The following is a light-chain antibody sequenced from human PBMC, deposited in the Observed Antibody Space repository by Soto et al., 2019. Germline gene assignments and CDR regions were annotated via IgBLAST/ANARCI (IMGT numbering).Light chain of an antibody. CDR2: DAS. CDR1: QSVSSN. Sequence: EIVMTQSPATLSESPGERATLSCRASQSVSSNLAWYQQKHGQAPRLLIYDASTRATGIPARFSGSGSGTDFTLTISSLEPEDFAVYYCQQRSNWPLTFGGGTKV. J-gene: IGKJ4*01. V-gene: IGKV3-11*01. CDR3: QQRSNWPLT.